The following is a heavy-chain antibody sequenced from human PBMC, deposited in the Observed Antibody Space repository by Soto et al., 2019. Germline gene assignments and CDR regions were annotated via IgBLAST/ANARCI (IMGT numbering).Heavy chain of an antibody. D-gene: IGHD3-22*01. CDR3: AKDYYYDSNGWVD. V-gene: IGHV3-30*18. J-gene: IGHJ4*02. CDR2: ISNDGSNK. CDR1: GFTLSSYG. Sequence: QVQLVETGGGVVQPGRSLRLSCAASGFTLSSYGMHWVRQAPGKGLEWVAVISNDGSNKYYADSVKGRFTISRDNSKNTLYLQMNSLRAEDTAMYYCAKDYYYDSNGWVDWGQGTLVTVSS.